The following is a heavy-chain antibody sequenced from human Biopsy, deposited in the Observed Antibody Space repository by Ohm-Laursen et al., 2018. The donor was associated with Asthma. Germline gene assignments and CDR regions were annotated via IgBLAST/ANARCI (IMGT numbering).Heavy chain of an antibody. CDR1: GSMFRSFD. Sequence: SLRLSCSASGSMFRSFDMHWVRQAPGKGLEWVAVISYDGNHKFYEDSVKGRFTISRDNSKNTLYLQMNSLRTEDTAVYYCAKRRGYSGHDNDYWGQGTLVIVSS. V-gene: IGHV3-30*18. J-gene: IGHJ4*02. CDR3: AKRRGYSGHDNDY. CDR2: ISYDGNHK. D-gene: IGHD5-12*01.